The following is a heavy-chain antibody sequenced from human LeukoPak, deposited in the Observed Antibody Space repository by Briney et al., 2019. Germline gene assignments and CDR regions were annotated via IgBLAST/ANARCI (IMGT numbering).Heavy chain of an antibody. Sequence: GGSLRLSCAASGFTFSSYAMSWVRQAPGKGLEWVSAISGSGGSTYYADSVKGRFTISRDNAKNSLYLQMNSLRAEDTAVYYCARDARGNQFDYWGQGTLVTVSS. CDR3: ARDARGNQFDY. D-gene: IGHD3-16*01. V-gene: IGHV3-23*01. J-gene: IGHJ4*02. CDR2: ISGSGGST. CDR1: GFTFSSYA.